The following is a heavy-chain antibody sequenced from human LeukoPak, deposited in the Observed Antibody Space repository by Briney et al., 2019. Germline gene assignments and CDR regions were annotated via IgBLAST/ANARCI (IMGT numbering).Heavy chain of an antibody. V-gene: IGHV4-39*07. Sequence: PSETLSLTCSVSGDSISLSFYYWGWIRQPPGKALEWIGSVYYSGTTSYNPSLKSRVTISADMSKNHFSLRLRSVTAADTAMYYCARGTLYRGWSYYLDFWGQGSQVTVSS. CDR2: VYYSGTT. CDR1: GDSISLSFYY. D-gene: IGHD6-19*01. J-gene: IGHJ4*02. CDR3: ARGTLYRGWSYYLDF.